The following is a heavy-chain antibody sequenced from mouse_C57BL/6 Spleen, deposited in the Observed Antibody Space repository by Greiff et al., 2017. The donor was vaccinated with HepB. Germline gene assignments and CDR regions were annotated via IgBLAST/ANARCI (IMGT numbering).Heavy chain of an antibody. Sequence: VQLQQSGPGLVQPSQSLSITCTVSGFSLTSYGVHWVRQSPGKGLEWLGVIWSGGSTDYNAAFISRLSISKDNSKGQVFFKMNSLQADDTAIYYCARKGEYDDYYAMDYWGQGTSVTVSS. D-gene: IGHD2-4*01. CDR2: IWSGGST. J-gene: IGHJ4*01. CDR1: GFSLTSYG. CDR3: ARKGEYDDYYAMDY. V-gene: IGHV2-2*01.